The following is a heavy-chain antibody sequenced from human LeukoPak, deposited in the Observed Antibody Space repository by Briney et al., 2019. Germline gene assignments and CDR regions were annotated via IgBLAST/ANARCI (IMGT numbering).Heavy chain of an antibody. CDR1: GYTFTSYD. Sequence: ASVKVSCKASGYTFTSYDINWVRQATGQGLEWMGWMNPNSGNTGYAQKFQGRVTMTRNTSISTAYMELSSLRSEDTAVYYCARLRAAAGRKTNWFDPWGQGTLVTVPS. CDR3: ARLRAAAGRKTNWFDP. V-gene: IGHV1-8*01. CDR2: MNPNSGNT. J-gene: IGHJ5*02. D-gene: IGHD6-13*01.